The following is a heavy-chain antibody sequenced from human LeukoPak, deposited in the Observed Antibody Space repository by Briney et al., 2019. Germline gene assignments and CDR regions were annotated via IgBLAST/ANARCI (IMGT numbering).Heavy chain of an antibody. CDR1: GFTFSSYS. CDR2: INSSSSYI. D-gene: IGHD2-15*01. J-gene: IGHJ4*02. V-gene: IGHV3-21*01. Sequence: GGSLRLSCAASGFTFSSYSMNWVRQAPGKGLEWVSSINSSSSYIYYADSVKGRFTISRDNAKNSLYLQMNGLRAKDTAVYYFASEGGYWSGGSCYSEGYFDYWGQGTLVTVSS. CDR3: ASEGGYWSGGSCYSEGYFDY.